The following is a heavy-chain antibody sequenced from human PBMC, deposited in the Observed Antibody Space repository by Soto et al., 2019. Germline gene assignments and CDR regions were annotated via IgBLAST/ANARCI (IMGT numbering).Heavy chain of an antibody. CDR2: INHSGST. CDR1: CGSFSGYY. D-gene: IGHD3-10*01. V-gene: IGHV4-34*01. CDR3: ARASLVRGVTHYYYYYMDV. Sequence: SETLSLTCAVYCGSFSGYYWSWIRQPPGKGLEWIGEINHSGSTNYNPSLKSRVTISVDTSKNQFSRKLRSVTAADTAVYYCARASLVRGVTHYYYYYMDVWGKGTTVTVSS. J-gene: IGHJ6*03.